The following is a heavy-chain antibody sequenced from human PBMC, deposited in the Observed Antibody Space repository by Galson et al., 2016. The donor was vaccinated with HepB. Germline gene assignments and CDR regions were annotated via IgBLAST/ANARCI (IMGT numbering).Heavy chain of an antibody. CDR1: GFTFRNSS. J-gene: IGHJ4*02. V-gene: IGHV3-33*01. CDR2: ICSGGSNI. Sequence: SLRLSCAASGFTFRNSSMDWVRQAPGKGPEWVALICSGGSNIYYTDSVKGRFTISRDNAKSTLYLQMNSLRAEDTAIYYCARGRDDPYYFDYWGQGTLVTVSS. D-gene: IGHD1-1*01. CDR3: ARGRDDPYYFDY.